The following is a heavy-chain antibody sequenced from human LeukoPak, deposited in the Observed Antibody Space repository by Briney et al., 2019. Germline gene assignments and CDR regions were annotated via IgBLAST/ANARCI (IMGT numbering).Heavy chain of an antibody. D-gene: IGHD2-2*01. J-gene: IGHJ4*02. CDR3: ARAGGDIVVVLAGRGAVAGTNYFDY. CDR2: IYYSGST. Sequence: PSETLSLTCTVSGGSISSGVYYWSWIRQHPGKGLEWIGYIYYSGSTYYNPSLKSRVTISVDTSKNQFSLKLSSVTAADTAVYYCARAGGDIVVVLAGRGAVAGTNYFDYWGQGTLVSVSS. CDR1: GGSISSGVYY. V-gene: IGHV4-31*03.